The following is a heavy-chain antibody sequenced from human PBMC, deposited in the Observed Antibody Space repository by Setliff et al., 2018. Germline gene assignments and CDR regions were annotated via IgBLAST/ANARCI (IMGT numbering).Heavy chain of an antibody. D-gene: IGHD6-19*01. CDR2: IERERSGT. V-gene: IGHV3-7*01. CDR1: GLTLSSTW. Sequence: GGSLRLSCAASGLTLSSTWMSWVRLAPGKGPEWVASIERERSGTFYVDSVKGRFTISRDNAKNSLFLQMSRLTGEDTAVYYCVTAADTAVYYCAVDHVTNIAESGYGYTRIDPWGQGIPVTVSS. J-gene: IGHJ5*02. CDR3: VTAADTAVYYCAVDHVTNIAESGYGYTRIDP.